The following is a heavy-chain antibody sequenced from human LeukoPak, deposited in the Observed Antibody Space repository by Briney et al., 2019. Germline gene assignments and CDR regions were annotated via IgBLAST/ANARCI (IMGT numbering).Heavy chain of an antibody. CDR3: ARDLLESGYNYGSFDY. CDR1: GYTFTSYA. V-gene: IGHV1-3*01. CDR2: INAGNGNT. J-gene: IGHJ4*02. Sequence: ASVKVSCKASGYTFTSYAMHWVRQAPGQRLEWMGWINAGNGNTKYSQKFQGRVTITRDTSATTAYMELSSLRSEDTAVYYCARDLLESGYNYGSFDYWGQGTLVTVSS. D-gene: IGHD5-18*01.